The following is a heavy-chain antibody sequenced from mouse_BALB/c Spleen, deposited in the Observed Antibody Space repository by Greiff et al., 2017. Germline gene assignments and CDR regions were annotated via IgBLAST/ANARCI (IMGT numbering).Heavy chain of an antibody. CDR1: GFNIKDTY. CDR2: IDPANGNT. Sequence: EVKLMESGAELVKPGASVKLSCTASGFNIKDTYMHWVKQRPEQGLEWIGRIDPANGNTKYDPKFQGKATITADTSSNTAYLQLSSLTSEDTAVYYCARSGGLYAMDYWGQGTSVTVSS. J-gene: IGHJ4*01. D-gene: IGHD1-1*02. CDR3: ARSGGLYAMDY. V-gene: IGHV14-3*02.